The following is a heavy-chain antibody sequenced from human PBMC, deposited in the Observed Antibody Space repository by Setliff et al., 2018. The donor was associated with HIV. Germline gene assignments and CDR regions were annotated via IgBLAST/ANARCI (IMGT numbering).Heavy chain of an antibody. CDR3: AREARYQDRYYYYMDV. Sequence: ASVKVSCKASGGTFSSYVISWVRQAPGQGLEWMGWIKPNSGGTNYAQKFQGRVTMTRDGSTSTAYMEVSRLRSEDTAVYYCAREARYQDRYYYYMDVWGKGTTVTVSS. V-gene: IGHV1-2*02. CDR2: IKPNSGGT. J-gene: IGHJ6*03. CDR1: GGTFSSYV. D-gene: IGHD1-20*01.